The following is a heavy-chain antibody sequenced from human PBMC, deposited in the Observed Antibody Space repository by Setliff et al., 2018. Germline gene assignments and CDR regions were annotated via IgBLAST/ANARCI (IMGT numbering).Heavy chain of an antibody. Sequence: AAVKVSCKTSGYPLGGDDIYWMRQAPGQGLEWMGWIDPKSGRTKYAVKFQGRVTMTRDTSISTIYIEVSSLTSDDTAMYYCAKQGDLAFDYWGQGTQVTVSS. J-gene: IGHJ4*02. CDR2: IDPKSGRT. V-gene: IGHV1-2*02. CDR3: AKQGDLAFDY. CDR1: GYPLGGDD. D-gene: IGHD3-16*01.